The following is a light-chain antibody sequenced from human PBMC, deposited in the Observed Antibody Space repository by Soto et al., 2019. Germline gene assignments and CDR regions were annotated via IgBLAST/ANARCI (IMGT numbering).Light chain of an antibody. CDR3: SSYTTSSTYV. J-gene: IGLJ1*01. CDR2: EVT. CDR1: ISDVGGYNH. Sequence: QSALTQPPSASGSPGQSVTISCAGSISDVGGYNHVSWYQQHPGKAPKLLIYEVTKRPSGVPARFSGSKSGNTASLTVSGLQAEDEADYYCSSYTTSSTYVFGTGTKVTVL. V-gene: IGLV2-8*01.